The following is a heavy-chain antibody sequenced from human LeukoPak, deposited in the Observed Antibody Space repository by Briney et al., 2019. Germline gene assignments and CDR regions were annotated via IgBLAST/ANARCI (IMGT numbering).Heavy chain of an antibody. CDR3: VRVKRSSTTSFGAFAV. V-gene: IGHV3-21*01. J-gene: IGHJ3*01. Sequence: GGSLRLSCAASGFTFSDFSMNWVRQAPGKGLEWVSSITSGGTYIYYADSVTGRFTISRDNAQNSLYLQMNSLTVEDTAVYYCVRVKRSSTTSFGAFAVWGQGTVVSVSS. D-gene: IGHD2-2*01. CDR2: ITSGGTYI. CDR1: GFTFSDFS.